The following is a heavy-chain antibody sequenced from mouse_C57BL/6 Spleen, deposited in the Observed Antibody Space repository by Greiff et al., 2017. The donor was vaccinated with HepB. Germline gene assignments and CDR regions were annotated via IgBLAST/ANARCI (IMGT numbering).Heavy chain of an antibody. V-gene: IGHV1-69*01. CDR3: AMATKVVATMVWYFDV. D-gene: IGHD1-1*01. CDR2: IDPSDSYT. CDR1: GYTFTSYW. J-gene: IGHJ1*03. Sequence: VQLQQPGAELVMPGASVKLSCKASGYTFTSYWMHWVKQRPGQGLEWIGEIDPSDSYTNYNQKFKGKSTLTVDKSSSTPYMQLSSLTSEDSAVYHCAMATKVVATMVWYFDVWGTGTTVTVSS.